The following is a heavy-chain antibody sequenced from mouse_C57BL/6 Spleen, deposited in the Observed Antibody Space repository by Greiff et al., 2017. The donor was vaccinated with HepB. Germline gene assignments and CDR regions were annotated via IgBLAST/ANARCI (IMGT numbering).Heavy chain of an antibody. J-gene: IGHJ3*01. CDR3: TTTYYGSSPWFAY. CDR1: GFNIKDYY. Sequence: EVQLQQSGAELVRPGASVKLSCTASGFNIKDYYMHWVKQRPEQGLEWIGRIDPEDGDTEYAPKFQGKATMTADTSSNTAYLRLSSLTSEDTAVYYCTTTYYGSSPWFAYWGQGTLVTVSA. D-gene: IGHD1-1*01. V-gene: IGHV14-1*01. CDR2: IDPEDGDT.